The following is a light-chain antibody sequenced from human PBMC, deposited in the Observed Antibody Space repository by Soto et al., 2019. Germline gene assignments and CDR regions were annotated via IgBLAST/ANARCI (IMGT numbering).Light chain of an antibody. CDR1: QTSGSW. CDR3: HQYTTYSPWT. J-gene: IGKJ1*01. V-gene: IGKV1-5*03. Sequence: DIQITQSPSTLSASIGDRVTITCRASQTSGSWLAWYQQKPGKAPKLLIYKASTLAPGVPSRFTGSGSGTEFTLSITSLQPDDFATYYCHQYTTYSPWTFGQGTKVDIK. CDR2: KAS.